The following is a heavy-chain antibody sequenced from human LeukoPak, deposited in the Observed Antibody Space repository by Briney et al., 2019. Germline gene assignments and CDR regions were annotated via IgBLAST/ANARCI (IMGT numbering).Heavy chain of an antibody. CDR3: AKLEHYDAFDI. CDR1: GFTFSSYG. D-gene: IGHD1/OR15-1a*01. Sequence: GGSLRLSFAASGFTFSSYGMHWVRQAPGKGLEWVALIRYDGSKKYYADSVKGRFTISRDNSKNTLYLQMNSLRAEDTAVYYCAKLEHYDAFDIWGQGTMVTVSS. J-gene: IGHJ3*02. CDR2: IRYDGSKK. V-gene: IGHV3-30*02.